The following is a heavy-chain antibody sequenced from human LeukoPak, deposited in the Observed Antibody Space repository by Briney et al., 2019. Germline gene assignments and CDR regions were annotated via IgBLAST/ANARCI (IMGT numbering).Heavy chain of an antibody. Sequence: GGSLRLSCAASGFTFNSYAMSWVRQAPGKGLEWVSAISGSGGSTYYADSVKGRFTISRDNSKNTLYLQMNSLRAEDTAVYYCARGGDSYGYVDYWGQGTLVTVSS. V-gene: IGHV3-23*01. CDR3: ARGGDSYGYVDY. D-gene: IGHD5-18*01. CDR1: GFTFNSYA. J-gene: IGHJ4*02. CDR2: ISGSGGST.